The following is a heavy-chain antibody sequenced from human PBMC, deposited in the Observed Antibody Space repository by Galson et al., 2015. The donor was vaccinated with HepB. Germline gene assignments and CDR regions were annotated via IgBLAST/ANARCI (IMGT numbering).Heavy chain of an antibody. CDR2: ISYDGSNK. Sequence: SLRLSCAASGFTFSNYGIHWVRQAPGKGLEWAAVISYDGSNKYYADSVKGRFTISRDNSKNTLYLQMNSLRPEDTAVYYCAKPQNYYGAGSYWFFDLWGRGTLVTVSP. V-gene: IGHV3-30*18. J-gene: IGHJ2*01. CDR3: AKPQNYYGAGSYWFFDL. D-gene: IGHD3-10*01. CDR1: GFTFSNYG.